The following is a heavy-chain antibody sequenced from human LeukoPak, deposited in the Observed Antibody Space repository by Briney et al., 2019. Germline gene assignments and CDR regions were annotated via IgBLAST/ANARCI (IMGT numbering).Heavy chain of an antibody. CDR2: IYYSGST. Sequence: SETLSLTCTVSGGSISSYYWSWIRQPPGKGLEWIGYIYYSGSTNYKSSLKSRVTISEDTSKNQFSLKLSSVTAADTAVYYCARTTEGGYSYGYFYYYYMDVWGKGTRSPSP. V-gene: IGHV4-59*01. CDR3: ARTTEGGYSYGYFYYYYMDV. D-gene: IGHD5-18*01. J-gene: IGHJ6*03. CDR1: GGSISSYY.